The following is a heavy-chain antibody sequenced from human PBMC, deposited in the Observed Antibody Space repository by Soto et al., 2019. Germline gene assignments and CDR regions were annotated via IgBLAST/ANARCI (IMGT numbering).Heavy chain of an antibody. V-gene: IGHV1-3*01. J-gene: IGHJ4*02. CDR2: INAGNGNT. D-gene: IGHD2-2*01. CDR3: ARDLWEVVPAAFDY. Sequence: GASVKVSCKASGYTFTSYAMHWVRQAPGQRLEWMGWINAGNGNTKYSQKFQGRVTITRDTSASTAYMELSSLRSEDTAVYYCARDLWEVVPAAFDYWGQGTLVTVSS. CDR1: GYTFTSYA.